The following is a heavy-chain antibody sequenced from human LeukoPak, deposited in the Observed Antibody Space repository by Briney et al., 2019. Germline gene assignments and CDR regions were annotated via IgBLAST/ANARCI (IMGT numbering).Heavy chain of an antibody. CDR2: INWNGGST. J-gene: IGHJ6*03. CDR3: ARDQEYSGGWANYMDV. D-gene: IGHD6-19*01. Sequence: PGESLRLSCAASGFTFSSYGMSWVRQAPGKGLEWVSGINWNGGSTGYADSVKGRFTISRDNAKNSLYLQMNSLRAEDTALYYCARDQEYSGGWANYMDVWGKGTTVTVSS. V-gene: IGHV3-20*04. CDR1: GFTFSSYG.